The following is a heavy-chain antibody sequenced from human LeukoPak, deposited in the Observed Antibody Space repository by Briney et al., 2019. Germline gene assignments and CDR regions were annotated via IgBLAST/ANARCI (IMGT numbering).Heavy chain of an antibody. J-gene: IGHJ4*02. CDR1: GFTFSSYA. CDR3: ARDLERTGGGLYYY. D-gene: IGHD3-16*01. Sequence: GGSLRLSCAASGFTFSSYAMHWVRQAPGKGLEWVAVISYDGSNKYYADSVKGRFTITRDNSKNTLYLQMNSLRAEDTAVYYCARDLERTGGGLYYYWGQGTLVTVSS. V-gene: IGHV3-30*01. CDR2: ISYDGSNK.